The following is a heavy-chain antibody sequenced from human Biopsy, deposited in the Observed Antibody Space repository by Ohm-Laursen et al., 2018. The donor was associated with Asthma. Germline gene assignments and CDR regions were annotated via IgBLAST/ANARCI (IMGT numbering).Heavy chain of an antibody. CDR1: GFSFSDYY. CDR3: TTGIDY. Sequence: SLRLSCTASGFSFSDYYMTWVRQAPGKGLEWVGRIKSKTDGGTTDYAAPVKGRFTISRDDSKNTLYLQMNSLKTEDTAVYYCTTGIDYWGQGTLVTVSS. V-gene: IGHV3-15*01. CDR2: IKSKTDGGTT. J-gene: IGHJ4*02.